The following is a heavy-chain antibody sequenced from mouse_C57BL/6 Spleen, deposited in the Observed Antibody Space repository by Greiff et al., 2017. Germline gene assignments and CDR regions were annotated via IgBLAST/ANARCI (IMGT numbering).Heavy chain of an antibody. Sequence: QVQLQQSGPGLVAPSPTLSISCTVSGFSLTSYAISWVRQPPGTGLEWLGVIWTGGGTNYNSALNSRLSISKDNSKSKVVLKMNSLQTDDTARYYCAREGNYYGSSFGCWGQGTTLTVSS. CDR3: AREGNYYGSSFGC. V-gene: IGHV2-9-1*01. CDR2: IWTGGGT. J-gene: IGHJ2*01. CDR1: GFSLTSYA. D-gene: IGHD1-1*01.